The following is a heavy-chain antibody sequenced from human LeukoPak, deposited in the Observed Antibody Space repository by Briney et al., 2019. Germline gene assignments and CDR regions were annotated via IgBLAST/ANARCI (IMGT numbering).Heavy chain of an antibody. J-gene: IGHJ4*02. D-gene: IGHD3-22*01. CDR2: INPSGGST. CDR3: AREYYYDSSGYPIDY. V-gene: IGHV1-46*01. CDR1: GGTFSSYA. Sequence: ASVKVSCKASGGTFSSYAISWVRQAPGQGLEWMGIINPSGGSTSYAQKFQGRVTMTRDTSTSTVYMELSSLRSEDTAVYYCAREYYYDSSGYPIDYWGQGTLVTVSS.